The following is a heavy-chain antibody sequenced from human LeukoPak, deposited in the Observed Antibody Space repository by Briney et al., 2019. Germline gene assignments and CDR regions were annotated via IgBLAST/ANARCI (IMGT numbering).Heavy chain of an antibody. CDR3: ARDWTDDYGGNYDY. CDR2: IGAGGTFT. J-gene: IGHJ4*02. V-gene: IGHV3-21*04. Sequence: GRSLRLSCAASGFTFSSYGMHWVRQAPGKGLEWVSGIGAGGTFTYYADSVRGRFTIPRDNAKNSLYLQMNSLRAEDTAVYYCARDWTDDYGGNYDYWGQGTLVTVSS. D-gene: IGHD4-23*01. CDR1: GFTFSSYG.